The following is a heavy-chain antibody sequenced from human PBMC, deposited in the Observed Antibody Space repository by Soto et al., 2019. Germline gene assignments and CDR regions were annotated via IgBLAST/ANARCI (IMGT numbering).Heavy chain of an antibody. J-gene: IGHJ4*02. V-gene: IGHV3-21*06. Sequence: DVQLVESGGGLVKPGGSLRLSCAASEFTFTRYSMNWVRQAPGKGLEWVSSISSTTNYIYYGDSMKGRFTISRDNAKNSLYLEMNSLRAEDTAVYYCARESEDLTSNFDYWGQGTLVTVSS. CDR1: EFTFTRYS. CDR2: ISSTTNYI. CDR3: ARESEDLTSNFDY.